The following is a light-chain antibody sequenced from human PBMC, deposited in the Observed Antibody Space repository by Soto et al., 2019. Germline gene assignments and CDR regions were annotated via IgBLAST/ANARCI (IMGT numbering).Light chain of an antibody. V-gene: IGLV2-14*01. CDR3: SSYTSSSLYV. Sequence: QSVLTQPASVSGSPVQSITISCTGTSSDVGGYNYVSWYQQHPGKAPKLMIYEVSNRPSGVSNRFSGSKSGNTASLTISGLQAEDEADYYCSSYTSSSLYVFGTGTKLTVL. CDR1: SSDVGGYNY. J-gene: IGLJ1*01. CDR2: EVS.